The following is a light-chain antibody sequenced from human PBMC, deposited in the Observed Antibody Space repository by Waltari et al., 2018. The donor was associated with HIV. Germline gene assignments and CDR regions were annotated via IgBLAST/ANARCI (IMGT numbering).Light chain of an antibody. J-gene: IGKJ2*01. CDR3: QHRGDWYT. CDR1: QSLSNY. CDR2: DAS. V-gene: IGKV3-11*01. Sequence: EIVLSHSPASLSLSPGERATLSCRPSQSLSNYLAWYQQKPGQAPRLLIYDASTRVTCIPARFRGSGSGTDFTLTISSLDPGDFAIYYCQHRGDWYTFGQGTKLEI.